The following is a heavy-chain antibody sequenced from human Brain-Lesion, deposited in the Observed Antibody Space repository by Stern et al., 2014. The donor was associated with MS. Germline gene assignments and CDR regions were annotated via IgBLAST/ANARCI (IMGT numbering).Heavy chain of an antibody. Sequence: VQLVESGAEVKKPGASVKVSCKVSGYTLTELSMHWVRQAPGTGLEWMGGFDPEDGETIYAQKFQGRVAMTEDTSTDTAYMELSSLRSEDTAVYYCATDVVTIFGAPHYGMDVWGQGTTVTVSS. D-gene: IGHD3-3*01. CDR1: GYTLTELS. CDR2: FDPEDGET. V-gene: IGHV1-24*01. CDR3: ATDVVTIFGAPHYGMDV. J-gene: IGHJ6*02.